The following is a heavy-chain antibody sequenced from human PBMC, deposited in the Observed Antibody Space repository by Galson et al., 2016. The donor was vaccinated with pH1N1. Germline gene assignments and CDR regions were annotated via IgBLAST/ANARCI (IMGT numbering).Heavy chain of an antibody. D-gene: IGHD3-10*01. Sequence: PLSLSCAASEFTFINYAMNWVRQAPGKGLEWVSTISGSVAATYNADSVKGRFILSRDNPRNTLYLQMNSLRAEDTAAYHCARVDYYGPGTYYKLVDNGCFDPWGQGTLVTVSS. CDR1: EFTFINYA. V-gene: IGHV3-23*01. CDR2: ISGSVAAT. CDR3: ARVDYYGPGTYYKLVDNGCFDP. J-gene: IGHJ5*02.